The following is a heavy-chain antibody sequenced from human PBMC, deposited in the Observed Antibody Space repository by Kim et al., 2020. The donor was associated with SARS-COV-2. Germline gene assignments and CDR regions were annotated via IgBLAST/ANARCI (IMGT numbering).Heavy chain of an antibody. V-gene: IGHV1-3*01. J-gene: IGHJ4*02. D-gene: IGHD2-2*01. CDR3: ARDAWNIVVVPAASEFVGGSDY. Sequence: ASVKVSCKASGYTFTSYAMHWVRQAPGQRLEWMGWINAGNGNTKYSQKFQGRVTITRDTSASTAYMELSSLRSEDTAVYYCARDAWNIVVVPAASEFVGGSDYWGQGTLVTVSS. CDR2: INAGNGNT. CDR1: GYTFTSYA.